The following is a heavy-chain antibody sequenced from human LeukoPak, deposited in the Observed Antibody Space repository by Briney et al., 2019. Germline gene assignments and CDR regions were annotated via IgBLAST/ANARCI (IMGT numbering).Heavy chain of an antibody. V-gene: IGHV3-74*01. J-gene: IGHJ4*02. Sequence: PGGSLRLSCAASGFTVSNHYMNWVRQAPGKGLEWVSRINSDGTTTAYADSVKGRFTISRDNAKNTLYLQTNSLRAEDTAVYYCARGDAYALKYWGQGTLATVSS. CDR2: INSDGTTT. D-gene: IGHD2-2*01. CDR3: ARGDAYALKY. CDR1: GFTVSNHY.